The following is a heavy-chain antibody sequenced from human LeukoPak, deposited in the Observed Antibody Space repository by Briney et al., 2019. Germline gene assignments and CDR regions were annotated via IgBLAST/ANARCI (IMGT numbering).Heavy chain of an antibody. CDR1: GYSFTSYW. CDR2: IYPGDSDT. Sequence: PGESLKISCKGSGYSFTSYWIGWVRQMPGKGLEWMGIIYPGDSDTRYSPSFQGQVTISADKSISTAYLQWSSLKASDTVMYYCARLLTTVTTGTMYYFDYWGQGTLVTVSS. V-gene: IGHV5-51*01. D-gene: IGHD4-11*01. J-gene: IGHJ4*02. CDR3: ARLLTTVTTGTMYYFDY.